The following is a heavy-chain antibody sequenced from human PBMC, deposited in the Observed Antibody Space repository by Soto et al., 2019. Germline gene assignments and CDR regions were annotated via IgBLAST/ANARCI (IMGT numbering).Heavy chain of an antibody. V-gene: IGHV3-33*01. CDR3: ARDYDSSGYYLGYFDY. CDR1: GFTFSSYG. D-gene: IGHD3-22*01. J-gene: IGHJ4*02. CDR2: IWYDGSNK. Sequence: GGSLRLSCAASGFTFSSYGMHWVRQAPGKGLEWVAVIWYDGSNKYYADSVKGRFTISRDNSKNTLYLQMNSLRAEDTAVYYCARDYDSSGYYLGYFDYWGQGTLVTVSS.